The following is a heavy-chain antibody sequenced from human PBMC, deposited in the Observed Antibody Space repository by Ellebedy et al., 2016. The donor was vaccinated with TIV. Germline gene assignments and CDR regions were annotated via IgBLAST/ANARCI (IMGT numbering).Heavy chain of an antibody. D-gene: IGHD6-19*01. J-gene: IGHJ4*02. CDR1: GYTFTSYY. Sequence: AASVKVSCKASGYTFTSYYMHWVRQALGQGLEWMGIINPSGGSTSYAQKLQGRVTMTRDTSTSTVYMELSSLRSEDTAVYYCARETGGWYYFDYWGQGTLVTVSS. V-gene: IGHV1-46*04. CDR2: INPSGGST. CDR3: ARETGGWYYFDY.